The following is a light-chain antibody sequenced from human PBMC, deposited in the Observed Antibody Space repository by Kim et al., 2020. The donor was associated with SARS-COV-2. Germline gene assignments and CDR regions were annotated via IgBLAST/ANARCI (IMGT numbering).Light chain of an antibody. CDR2: HRS. J-gene: IGKJ1*01. CDR3: HQYNTYPWS. CDR1: QDINHD. V-gene: IGKV1-16*02. Sequence: RFALTCPACQDINHDFRWYHQRRQRTPIHLIPHRSSVQNGVPSKFSGSGSRTDFSLTLSSLQRENFAPYYFHQYNTYPWSFGQRTTVDI.